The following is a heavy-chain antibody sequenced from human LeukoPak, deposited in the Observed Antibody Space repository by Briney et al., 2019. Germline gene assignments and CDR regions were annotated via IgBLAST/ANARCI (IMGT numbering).Heavy chain of an antibody. J-gene: IGHJ4*02. V-gene: IGHV1-2*02. CDR2: TNPKNGGT. CDR1: GYTFTGYY. Sequence: ASVKVSCKASGYTFTGYYMHWVRQAPGQGLEWMGWTNPKNGGTSYAQKFQGRVTMTRDSSITTVYMEINRLTSDDAAVYYCARGSRVHYGLPFDYWGQGTLVTVSS. D-gene: IGHD4-17*01. CDR3: ARGSRVHYGLPFDY.